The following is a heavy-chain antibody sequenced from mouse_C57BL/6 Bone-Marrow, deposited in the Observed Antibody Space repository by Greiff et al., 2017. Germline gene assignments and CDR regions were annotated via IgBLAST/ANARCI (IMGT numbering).Heavy chain of an antibody. V-gene: IGHV5-6*02. CDR2: ISSGGSYT. CDR1: GFTFSSYG. D-gene: IGHD2-3*01. Sequence: DVKLVESGGDLVKPGGSLKLSCAASGFTFSSYGMSWVRQTTDKRLEWVATISSGGSYTYYPDRVKGSITISRDNAKNTLYPQMSSLKSEDTAMYYCAIQGYDYLDYWGQGTTLTVSS. CDR3: AIQGYDYLDY. J-gene: IGHJ2*01.